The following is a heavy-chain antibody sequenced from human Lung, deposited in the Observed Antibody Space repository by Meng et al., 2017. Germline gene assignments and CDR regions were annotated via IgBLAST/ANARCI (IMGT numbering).Heavy chain of an antibody. V-gene: IGHV4-34*01. CDR1: GGSFSDYY. D-gene: IGHD4-11*01. Sequence: QVQLMRWGPVLLKPSETLPLTCVVSGGSFSDYYWSWIRQPPGKGLEWIGEINHSGSTNYNPSLESRATISVDTSQNNLSLKLSSVTAADSAVYYCARGPTTMAHDFDYWGQGTLVTVSS. CDR3: ARGPTTMAHDFDY. CDR2: INHSGST. J-gene: IGHJ4*02.